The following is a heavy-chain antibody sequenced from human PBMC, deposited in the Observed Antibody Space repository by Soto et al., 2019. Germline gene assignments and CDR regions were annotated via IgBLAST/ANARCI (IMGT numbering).Heavy chain of an antibody. Sequence: EVQLVESGGGLVQPGGSLRLSGAPSGFTFSNAWMSWDRQAPGKGLEWVGRIKSKTDGGTTDYPAPVKGRFTISRDDSKNTLYLQMNSLKTEDTAVYYCTSVRVVRVVIIHYYYMDVWGKGTTVTVSS. J-gene: IGHJ6*03. CDR2: IKSKTDGGTT. CDR3: TSVRVVRVVIIHYYYMDV. D-gene: IGHD3-3*01. CDR1: GFTFSNAW. V-gene: IGHV3-15*01.